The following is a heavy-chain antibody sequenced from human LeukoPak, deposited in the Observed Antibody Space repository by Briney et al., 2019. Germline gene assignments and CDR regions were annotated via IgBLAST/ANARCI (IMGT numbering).Heavy chain of an antibody. J-gene: IGHJ4*02. D-gene: IGHD3-16*01. CDR1: GGSISSRSHY. Sequence: SETLSLTCSVSGGSISSRSHYWGWVRQPPGKGLEWIGTISYSGSTSYDPSLKSRVTISVDTSKSQFSLKLSAVTAADTAVYYCARGPGGSYFDYWGQGTLVTVSS. V-gene: IGHV4-39*01. CDR2: ISYSGST. CDR3: ARGPGGSYFDY.